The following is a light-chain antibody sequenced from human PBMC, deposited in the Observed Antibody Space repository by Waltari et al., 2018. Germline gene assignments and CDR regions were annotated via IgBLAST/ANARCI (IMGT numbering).Light chain of an antibody. Sequence: VIWMTQSPSLLSASPGDRVTITCRMSQGISTYLAWYQQKPVIAPDLLIYGASILHSGVPSRFSGSGSGTDFTLTISSLQSEDVATYYCQHYYNFPWTFGQGTKVEIK. J-gene: IGKJ1*01. CDR1: QGISTY. V-gene: IGKV1D-8*03. CDR2: GAS. CDR3: QHYYNFPWT.